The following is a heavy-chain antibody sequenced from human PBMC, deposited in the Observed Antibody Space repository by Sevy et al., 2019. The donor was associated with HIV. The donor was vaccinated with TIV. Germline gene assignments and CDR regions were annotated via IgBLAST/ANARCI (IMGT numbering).Heavy chain of an antibody. D-gene: IGHD2-15*01. CDR1: GFTFSDYG. Sequence: GGSLRLSCAASGFTFSDYGMNWVRQAPGKGLEWVAVISHDGSKKFYRDSVKGRFTISRDNSKNTLYLEMNSLRVEDTAVYYCAKDLTQTWPQDVYNGMDVWGQGTTVTVSS. CDR2: ISHDGSKK. V-gene: IGHV3-30*18. CDR3: AKDLTQTWPQDVYNGMDV. J-gene: IGHJ6*02.